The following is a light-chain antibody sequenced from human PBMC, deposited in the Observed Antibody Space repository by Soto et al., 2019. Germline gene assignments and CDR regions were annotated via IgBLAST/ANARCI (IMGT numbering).Light chain of an antibody. J-gene: IGKJ4*01. Sequence: EIVMTQSPATLSVSPGERATLSCRASQSVSSDLAWYQQKPGQVPRLLIYGASTRATGIPARFSGSWSGTEFTLTISGLQSEDFAVYYCHQYNNWPLTFGGGTKVEIK. CDR3: HQYNNWPLT. CDR1: QSVSSD. V-gene: IGKV3-15*01. CDR2: GAS.